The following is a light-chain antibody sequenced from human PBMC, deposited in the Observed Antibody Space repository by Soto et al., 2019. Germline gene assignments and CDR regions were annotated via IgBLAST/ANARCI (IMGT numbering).Light chain of an antibody. V-gene: IGKV3-15*01. CDR1: QSVSSN. J-gene: IGKJ2*01. CDR2: GAS. Sequence: EIVMTQSPATLSVSPGERATLSCRASQSVSSNLAWYQQKPGQAPRLLIYGASTRATGIPARFSGSGSGTELPLTISTLQSEELAVFYCQQYNTWPYTFGQGTKLEIK. CDR3: QQYNTWPYT.